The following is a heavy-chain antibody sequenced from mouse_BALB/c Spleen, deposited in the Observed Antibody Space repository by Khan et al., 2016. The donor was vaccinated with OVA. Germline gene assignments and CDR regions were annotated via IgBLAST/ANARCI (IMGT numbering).Heavy chain of an antibody. Sequence: QIQLVQSGPELKKPGETVKISCKASGYTFTNYGMNWVKQAPGKGLKWMGWINTYTGEPTYADDFKGRFAFSLETSASPAYLQFNNLKNEDTATYFCARPPYFSYVMVYWGQGTSVTVSS. J-gene: IGHJ4*01. CDR1: GYTFTNYG. D-gene: IGHD2-10*01. CDR2: INTYTGEP. CDR3: ARPPYFSYVMVY. V-gene: IGHV9-3-1*01.